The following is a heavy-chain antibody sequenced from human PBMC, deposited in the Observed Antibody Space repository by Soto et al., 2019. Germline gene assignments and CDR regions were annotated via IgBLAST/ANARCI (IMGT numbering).Heavy chain of an antibody. CDR1: GYTFTSYY. CDR2: INPSGGST. Sequence: ASVKVSCKASGYTFTSYYMHWVRQAPGQGLEWMGIINPSGGSTSYAQKFQGRVTMTRDTSTSTVYMELSSLRSEDTAVYYCARDGKRVTYYDFWSGYPNERDPYNWFDPWGQGTLVTVSS. J-gene: IGHJ5*02. V-gene: IGHV1-46*03. CDR3: ARDGKRVTYYDFWSGYPNERDPYNWFDP. D-gene: IGHD3-3*01.